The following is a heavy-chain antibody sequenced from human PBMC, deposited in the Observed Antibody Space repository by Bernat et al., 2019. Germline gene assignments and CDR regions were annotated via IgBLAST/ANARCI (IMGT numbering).Heavy chain of an antibody. Sequence: EVQLLESGGGLVQPGGSLRLSCAASGFTFLSYAMSWVRQAPGKGLEWVSAMSGSGIDTYYTDSVKGRFTISRDNYKNTLYLQMNSRRAEDTAVYFCVKGYYDYHNSSAYLDHWGQGTLVTVSS. J-gene: IGHJ4*02. CDR2: MSGSGIDT. CDR3: VKGYYDYHNSSAYLDH. V-gene: IGHV3-23*01. CDR1: GFTFLSYA. D-gene: IGHD3-22*01.